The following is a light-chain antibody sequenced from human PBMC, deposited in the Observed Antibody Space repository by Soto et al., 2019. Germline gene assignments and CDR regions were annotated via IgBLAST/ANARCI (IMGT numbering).Light chain of an antibody. V-gene: IGLV2-14*01. CDR3: TSYTSSSTLDV. CDR2: EVS. Sequence: QSALTQPASVSGSPGQSITISCTGTSSDVGGYNYVSWYQQHPGKAPKLIIYEVSNRPTGVSNRFSGSMSGHTDSLTISGLQSEDEADYFCTSYTSSSTLDVFGTGTKVTVL. J-gene: IGLJ1*01. CDR1: SSDVGGYNY.